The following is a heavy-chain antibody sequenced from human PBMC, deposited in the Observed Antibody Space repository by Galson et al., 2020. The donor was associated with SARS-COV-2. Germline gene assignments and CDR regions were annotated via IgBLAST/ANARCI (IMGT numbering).Heavy chain of an antibody. CDR3: ARHLAFGATGGGGRIDP. V-gene: IGHV4-59*08. D-gene: IGHD3-16*01. J-gene: IGHJ5*02. Sequence: ASETLSLTCTVSGGSISGFYWSWIRQPPGKGLEWIGYIYSSGSTNYNPSLNSRVTVSVDTSKNQFSLKLNSVTAADTAVYYCARHLAFGATGGGGRIDPWGQGTLVTVSS. CDR1: GGSISGFY. CDR2: IYSSGST.